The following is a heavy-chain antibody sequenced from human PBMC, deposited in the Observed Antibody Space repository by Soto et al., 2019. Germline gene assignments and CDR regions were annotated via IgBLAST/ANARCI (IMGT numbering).Heavy chain of an antibody. CDR3: ARGSNQDY. D-gene: IGHD2-8*01. CDR2: INNDGSEK. Sequence: EVQLVESGGDLVQPGGSLRLSCVASGFTFSPYWMSWVRQAPGRGHQWVATINNDGSEKYYADSVKGRFTISRDNARDSLYLQLTSLRAEDTAIYYCARGSNQDYWGQGTLVAVSS. J-gene: IGHJ4*02. CDR1: GFTFSPYW. V-gene: IGHV3-7*03.